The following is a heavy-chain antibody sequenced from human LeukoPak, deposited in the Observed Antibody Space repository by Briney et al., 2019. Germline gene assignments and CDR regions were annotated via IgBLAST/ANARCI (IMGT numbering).Heavy chain of an antibody. CDR1: GFTFSSYA. J-gene: IGHJ5*02. CDR3: AREMGYCSSTSCLFDP. Sequence: GGSLRLSCAASGFTFSSYAMHWVRQAPGKGLEWVAVISYDGSNKYYVDSVKGRFTISRDNSKNTLYLQMNSLRAEDTAVYYCAREMGYCSSTSCLFDPWGQGTLVTVSS. V-gene: IGHV3-30-3*01. CDR2: ISYDGSNK. D-gene: IGHD2-2*01.